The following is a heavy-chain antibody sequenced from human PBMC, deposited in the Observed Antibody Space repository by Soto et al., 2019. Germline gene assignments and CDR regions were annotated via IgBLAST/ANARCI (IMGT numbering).Heavy chain of an antibody. CDR2: ISYDGSNK. V-gene: IGHV3-30-3*01. CDR3: AREDSSGYYYWFDP. D-gene: IGHD3-22*01. J-gene: IGHJ5*02. Sequence: GGSLRLSCAAAGFTFSSYGMHWVRKAPGKALAWVPVISYDGSNKYSAASVTGRFTISRDNSQNTLYLQMNSLRAEDTAVYYCAREDSSGYYYWFDPSGQRTLVSVSS. CDR1: GFTFSSYG.